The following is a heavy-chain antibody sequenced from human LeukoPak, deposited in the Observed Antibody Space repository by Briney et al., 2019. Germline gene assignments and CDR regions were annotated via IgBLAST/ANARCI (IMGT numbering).Heavy chain of an antibody. J-gene: IGHJ6*02. CDR1: GFTFDDYA. V-gene: IGHV3-9*01. CDR3: AKDHYYDSTGYVYYYYGMDV. CDR2: ISWDVGSI. D-gene: IGHD3-22*01. Sequence: GRSLRLSCAASGFTFDDYAMHWVRQAPGKGLEWVSSISWDVGSIGYADSVKGRFTISRDNAKNSLYLQMNSLRAEDTAVYYCAKDHYYDSTGYVYYYYGMDVWGQGTTVTVSS.